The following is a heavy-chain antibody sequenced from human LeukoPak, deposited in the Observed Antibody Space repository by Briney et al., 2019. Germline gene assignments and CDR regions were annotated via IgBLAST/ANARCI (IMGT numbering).Heavy chain of an antibody. CDR3: ARGRYYDFWSGYPNYYYYMDV. V-gene: IGHV4-34*01. J-gene: IGHJ6*03. Sequence: PSETLSLTCAVYGGSFSGYYWSWIRQPPGKGLEWIGEINHSGSTNYNPSLKSRVTILVDTSKNQFSLKLSSVTAADTAVYYCARGRYYDFWSGYPNYYYYMDVWGKGTTVTVSS. CDR1: GGSFSGYY. CDR2: INHSGST. D-gene: IGHD3-3*01.